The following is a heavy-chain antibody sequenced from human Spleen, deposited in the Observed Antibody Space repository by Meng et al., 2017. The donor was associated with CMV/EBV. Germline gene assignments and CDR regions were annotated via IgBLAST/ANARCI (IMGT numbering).Heavy chain of an antibody. CDR3: ARDFKSRSSNSEFHDY. J-gene: IGHJ4*02. Sequence: ASVKVSCKTSGYTFTAYYIHWVRQAPGQGLEWMGWINAESGGTKYTQKFQGRVSMTRDTSISTAYMELRRLRFDDTAIYFCARDFKSRSSNSEFHDYWGQGTLVTVSS. D-gene: IGHD2-15*01. CDR1: GYTFTAYY. V-gene: IGHV1-2*02. CDR2: INAESGGT.